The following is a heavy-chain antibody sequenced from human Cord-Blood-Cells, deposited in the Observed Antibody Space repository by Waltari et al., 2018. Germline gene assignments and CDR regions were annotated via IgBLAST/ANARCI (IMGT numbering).Heavy chain of an antibody. CDR1: GGSISSGDYY. V-gene: IGHV4-30-4*01. Sequence: QVQLQESGPGLVKPSQTLSLTCTVSGGSISSGDYYWSWIRQPPGKCLEWIGYIYYSVSTYYNPCLKSRVTISGDTSKNQFSLKLSSVTAADAAVYYCASTFYGSGSYYAFDIWGQGTMVTVSS. D-gene: IGHD3-10*01. J-gene: IGHJ3*02. CDR3: ASTFYGSGSYYAFDI. CDR2: IYYSVST.